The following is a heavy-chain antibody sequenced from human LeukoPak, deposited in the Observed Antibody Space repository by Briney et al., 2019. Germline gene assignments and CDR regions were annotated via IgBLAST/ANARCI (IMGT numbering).Heavy chain of an antibody. J-gene: IGHJ6*03. V-gene: IGHV3-23*01. CDR3: AKVGGTDHYYYMDV. D-gene: IGHD3-16*01. Sequence: GGSLRLSCAASGLIFRNYAMSWVRQAPGKGLEWVSSISGSGYNAYYADSMKGRFAISRDNSKSLLFLQMHSPTAEDTAIYYCAKVGGTDHYYYMDVWGKGTTVTVSS. CDR2: ISGSGYNA. CDR1: GLIFRNYA.